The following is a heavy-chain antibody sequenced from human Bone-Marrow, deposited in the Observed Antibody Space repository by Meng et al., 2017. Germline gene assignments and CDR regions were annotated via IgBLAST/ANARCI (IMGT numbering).Heavy chain of an antibody. CDR2: INAGNGNT. CDR1: GYTFTSYA. D-gene: IGHD3-22*01. J-gene: IGHJ4*02. Sequence: ASVKVSCKASGYTFTSYAMHWVRQAPGQRLEWMGWINAGNGNTKYSQKFQGRVTITRDTSASTAYMELSSLRSEDTAVYYCARDIPHYYDSSGYYYPNYYFDYWGQGTRVT. V-gene: IGHV1-3*01. CDR3: ARDIPHYYDSSGYYYPNYYFDY.